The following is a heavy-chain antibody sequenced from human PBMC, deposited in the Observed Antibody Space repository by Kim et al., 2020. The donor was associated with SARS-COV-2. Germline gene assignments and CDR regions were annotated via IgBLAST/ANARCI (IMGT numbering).Heavy chain of an antibody. D-gene: IGHD6-19*01. J-gene: IGHJ3*02. Sequence: ADSVKSRFTISRDNAKNSLYLQMNSLRAEDTAVYYCARGDIAVAAYAFDIWGQGTMVTVSS. CDR3: ARGDIAVAAYAFDI. V-gene: IGHV3-11*06.